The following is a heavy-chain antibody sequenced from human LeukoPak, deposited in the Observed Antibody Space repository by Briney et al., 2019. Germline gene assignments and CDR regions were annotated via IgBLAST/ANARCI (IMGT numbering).Heavy chain of an antibody. D-gene: IGHD3-10*01. CDR3: ARSSMVRGYWFDP. CDR1: GGSISSYY. CDR2: IYYSGST. Sequence: SETLSLTCTVSGGSISSYYWSWIRQPPGKGLEWIGYIYYSGSTNYNPSLKSRVTISVDTSKNQFSLKLSSVTAADTAVYYCARSSMVRGYWFDPWGQGTLVTVSS. V-gene: IGHV4-59*12. J-gene: IGHJ5*02.